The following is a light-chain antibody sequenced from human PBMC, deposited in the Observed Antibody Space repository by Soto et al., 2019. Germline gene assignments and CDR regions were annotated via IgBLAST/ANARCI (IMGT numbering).Light chain of an antibody. Sequence: EVVLTQSPCTLSLSPGERATLXXRASKSVSNYVAWYQQKSGQPPRXVIYGASSRATGIPNRFSGSGAGTDFTLTISRLEPEDVAIYYCQQYSKSPITFGQGTRLEIK. CDR2: GAS. CDR3: QQYSKSPIT. J-gene: IGKJ5*01. CDR1: KSVSNY. V-gene: IGKV3-20*01.